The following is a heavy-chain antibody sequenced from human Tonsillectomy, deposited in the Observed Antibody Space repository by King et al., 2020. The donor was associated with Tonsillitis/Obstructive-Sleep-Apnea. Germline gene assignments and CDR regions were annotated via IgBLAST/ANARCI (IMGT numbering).Heavy chain of an antibody. V-gene: IGHV5-51*01. CDR2: IYPGDSDT. CDR3: ARRRVFDY. Sequence: VRQMPGKGLEWMGVIYPGDSDTRYSPSFQGQVTISVDKSINTAYLQWGSLKASDTSMYYCARRRVFDYWSQGTLVTVSS. J-gene: IGHJ4*02.